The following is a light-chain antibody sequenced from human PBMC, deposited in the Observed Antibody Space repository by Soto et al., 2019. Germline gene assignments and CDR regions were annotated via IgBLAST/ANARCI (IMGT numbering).Light chain of an antibody. Sequence: DIQMTQSPSSLSASVGDRVTITCRASQSIASYLNWYQQKPGKAPNLLIYAASSLQSGVPSRFSGSGSGTDFTLTISSLQPEDSATYYCQQADSFPLTFGGGTKVEI. J-gene: IGKJ4*01. V-gene: IGKV1-39*01. CDR2: AAS. CDR3: QQADSFPLT. CDR1: QSIASY.